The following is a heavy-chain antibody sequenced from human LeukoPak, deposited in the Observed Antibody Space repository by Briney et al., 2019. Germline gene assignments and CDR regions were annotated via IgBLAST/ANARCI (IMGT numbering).Heavy chain of an antibody. CDR1: GYTFTSYG. CDR2: ISAYNGNT. Sequence: GASVKVSCKASGYTFTSYGFSWVRQAPGQGLEWMGWISAYNGNTNYAQKLQGRVTMTTDTSTTTAYMELRSLRSDDTAVYYCVREGSGSHSNTAPTFGGYFDYWGQGTLVTVSS. D-gene: IGHD1-26*01. J-gene: IGHJ4*02. V-gene: IGHV1-18*01. CDR3: VREGSGSHSNTAPTFGGYFDY.